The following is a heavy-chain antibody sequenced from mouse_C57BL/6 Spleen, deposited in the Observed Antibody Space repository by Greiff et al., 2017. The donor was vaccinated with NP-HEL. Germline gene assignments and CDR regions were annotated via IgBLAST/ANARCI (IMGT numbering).Heavy chain of an antibody. J-gene: IGHJ4*01. CDR2: INYDGSST. Sequence: EVQVVESEGGLVQPGSSMKLSCTASGFTFSDYYMAWVRQVPEKGLEWVANINYDGSSTYYLDSLKSRFIISRDNAKNILYLQMSSLKSEDTATYYCAREDYYGSSRTRAMDYWGQGTSVTVSS. CDR3: AREDYYGSSRTRAMDY. D-gene: IGHD1-1*01. V-gene: IGHV5-16*01. CDR1: GFTFSDYY.